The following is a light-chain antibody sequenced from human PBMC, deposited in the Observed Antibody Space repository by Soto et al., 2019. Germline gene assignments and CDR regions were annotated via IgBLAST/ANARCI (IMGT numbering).Light chain of an antibody. V-gene: IGKV1-39*01. Sequence: DIQVTQSPSSLSASVGDRVTITCRASQSISSYLNWYQQKPGKAPKLLIYAASSLQSGVPSRFSGSGSGTDFTLTISSLQPEDFATYYCQQSYSTPITFGQGTRREIK. CDR2: AAS. J-gene: IGKJ5*01. CDR3: QQSYSTPIT. CDR1: QSISSY.